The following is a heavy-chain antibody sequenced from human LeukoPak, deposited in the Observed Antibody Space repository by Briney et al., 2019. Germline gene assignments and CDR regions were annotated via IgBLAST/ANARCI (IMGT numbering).Heavy chain of an antibody. J-gene: IGHJ4*02. CDR2: TSGDEDST. V-gene: IGHV3-23*01. CDR1: GLXFKNFA. D-gene: IGHD6-19*01. CDR3: TIDLMTGFSSGWHFGY. Sequence: PGGSLRLSCAASGLXFKNFAMSWVRQAPGKGLKWLAVTSGDEDSTHYADSVRGHFVISTDNSKNTSFLHMNSLRAEDTAVYYCTIDLMTGFSSGWHFGYWGQGTLVTVSS.